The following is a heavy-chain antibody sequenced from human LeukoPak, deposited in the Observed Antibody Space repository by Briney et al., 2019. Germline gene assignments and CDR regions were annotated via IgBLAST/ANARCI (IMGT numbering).Heavy chain of an antibody. Sequence: GGSLRLSCAASGFTFSSYGMHWVRQAPGKGLEWVAVISYDGSNKYYADSVKGRFTISRDNSENTLYLQMNSLRAEDTAVYYCAKEGGSYYDFDYWGQGTLVTVSS. D-gene: IGHD1-26*01. V-gene: IGHV3-30*18. CDR3: AKEGGSYYDFDY. J-gene: IGHJ4*02. CDR2: ISYDGSNK. CDR1: GFTFSSYG.